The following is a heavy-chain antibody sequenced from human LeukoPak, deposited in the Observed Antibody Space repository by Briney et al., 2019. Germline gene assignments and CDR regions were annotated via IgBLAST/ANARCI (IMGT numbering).Heavy chain of an antibody. D-gene: IGHD5-12*01. V-gene: IGHV3-74*01. CDR3: ARDGYVGLDY. J-gene: IGHJ4*02. CDR1: GFTFSSYW. CDR2: VKSDGSST. Sequence: GGSLRLSCAASGFTFSSYWMHWVRQAPGKGLVWVSRVKSDGSSTDYADFVKGRFTISRDNAKNMLFLQMNSLRAEDTAVYFCARDGYVGLDYWGQGTLVTVSS.